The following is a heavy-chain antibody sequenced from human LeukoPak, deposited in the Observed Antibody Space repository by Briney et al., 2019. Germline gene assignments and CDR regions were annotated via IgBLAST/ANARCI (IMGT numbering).Heavy chain of an antibody. J-gene: IGHJ4*02. V-gene: IGHV3-23*01. Sequence: GGSLRLSCAASGFAFRSYGMSWVRQAPGKGLEWVSAISGNGVGTYYADSVKGRFTISRDNSKNTLYLQMNNLGAEDTAVYYCAKDLAWGLDYWGQGTPVTVSS. CDR2: ISGNGVGT. D-gene: IGHD7-27*01. CDR1: GFAFRSYG. CDR3: AKDLAWGLDY.